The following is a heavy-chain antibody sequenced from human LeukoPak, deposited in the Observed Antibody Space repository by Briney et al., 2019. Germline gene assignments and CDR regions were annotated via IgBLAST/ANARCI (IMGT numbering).Heavy chain of an antibody. D-gene: IGHD6-6*01. Sequence: ASVKVSYKASGYTFPSYFMHWVRQAPGQGLEWMGLINPTGGSTTYAQKFQGRVTMTRDTSTSTVYMELSSLRSDDTAVYYCARTAARRFDYWGQGTLVTVSS. CDR2: INPTGGST. V-gene: IGHV1-46*01. CDR1: GYTFPSYF. CDR3: ARTAARRFDY. J-gene: IGHJ4*02.